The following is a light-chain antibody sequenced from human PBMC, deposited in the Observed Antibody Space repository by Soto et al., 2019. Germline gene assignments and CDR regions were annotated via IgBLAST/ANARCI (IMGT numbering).Light chain of an antibody. J-gene: IGKJ1*01. CDR2: GAS. V-gene: IGKV3-15*01. CDR1: QSLGGS. Sequence: EIVLTQSPGTLSLSPGERATLSCRASQSLGGSLAWYQQKPGQAPRLLIYGASTRVTGIPARFSGSGSGTEFTLTISSLQSEDFAVYYCQQYKNGWTFGQGTKVDIK. CDR3: QQYKNGWT.